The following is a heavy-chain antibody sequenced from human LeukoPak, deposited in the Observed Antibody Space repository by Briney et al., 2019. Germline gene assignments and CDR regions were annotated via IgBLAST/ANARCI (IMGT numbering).Heavy chain of an antibody. V-gene: IGHV1-2*06. CDR3: AKAAEYSGDDYFWFDY. D-gene: IGHD5-12*01. CDR1: GYSFTGYY. Sequence: ASVKVSCKASGYSFTGYYIHWVRQAPGQGLEWMARINPNSGGTNYAQKFHGRVTMTRDTSISTAYMELSRLRSDDTAVYYCAKAAEYSGDDYFWFDYWGLGTLVTVSS. CDR2: INPNSGGT. J-gene: IGHJ4*02.